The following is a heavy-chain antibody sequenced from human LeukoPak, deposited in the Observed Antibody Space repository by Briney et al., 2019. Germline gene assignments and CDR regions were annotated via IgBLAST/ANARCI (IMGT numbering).Heavy chain of an antibody. J-gene: IGHJ4*02. V-gene: IGHV3-66*02. CDR1: GFSVSSNY. Sequence: SGGSLRLSCAASGFSVSSNYMKWVRQAPGKGLEWVSAIYTGGTTYYADSVKGRFTISRDNSKNTLYLQMNSLRAEETAVYYCARDKLGSGYSSDFDYWGQGTLVTVSS. CDR3: ARDKLGSGYSSDFDY. CDR2: IYTGGTT. D-gene: IGHD6-19*01.